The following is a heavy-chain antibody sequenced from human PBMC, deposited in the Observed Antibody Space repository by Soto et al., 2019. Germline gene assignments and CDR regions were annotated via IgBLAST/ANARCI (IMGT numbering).Heavy chain of an antibody. CDR1: GFTFSIYA. J-gene: IGHJ4*02. V-gene: IGHV3-23*01. CDR2: IGASGTGT. D-gene: IGHD4-17*01. CDR3: ALRKSVSYFDD. Sequence: PGGSLRLFWAGSGFTFSIYAMSWVRQAPGKGLEWVSGIGASGTGTYYADSVKGRFSVSRDNSRNTLHLQMNSLRAEDTAVYYCALRKSVSYFDDCRQGTPVTVSS.